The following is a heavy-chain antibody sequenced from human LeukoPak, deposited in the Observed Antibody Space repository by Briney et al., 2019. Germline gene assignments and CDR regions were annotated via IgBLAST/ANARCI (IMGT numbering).Heavy chain of an antibody. D-gene: IGHD1-26*01. CDR3: ARSGNYRFDY. Sequence: SQTLSLTCAISGDIVSSDSVVWNWIRQSPSRGLEWLGRTYYRSKWYSDYAVSVKSRITINPDTSKNQFSLHLNSVTPEDTAVYYRARSGNYRFDYWGQGTLVTVSS. CDR2: TYYRSKWYS. V-gene: IGHV6-1*01. J-gene: IGHJ4*02. CDR1: GDIVSSDSVV.